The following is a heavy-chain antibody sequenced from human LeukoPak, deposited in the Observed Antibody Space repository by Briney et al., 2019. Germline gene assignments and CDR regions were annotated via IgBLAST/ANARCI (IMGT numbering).Heavy chain of an antibody. CDR2: IYYSGST. D-gene: IGHD3-22*01. CDR1: GGSISSGDYY. Sequence: PSETLSLTCTVSGGSISSGDYYWSWIRQPPGKGLEWIGYIYYSGSTYYNPSLKSRVTISVDTSKNQFSLKLSSVTAADTAVYYCARAWNYYDSSGSNWFDPWGQGTLVTVSS. V-gene: IGHV4-30-4*01. CDR3: ARAWNYYDSSGSNWFDP. J-gene: IGHJ5*02.